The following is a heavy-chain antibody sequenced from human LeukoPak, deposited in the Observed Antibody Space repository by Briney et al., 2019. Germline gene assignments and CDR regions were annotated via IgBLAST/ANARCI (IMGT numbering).Heavy chain of an antibody. CDR2: IYYSGST. J-gene: IGHJ5*02. CDR3: ARMRWLQPLGWFDP. D-gene: IGHD5-24*01. CDR1: GGSISSSSYY. Sequence: KPSQTLSLTCTVSGGSISSSSYYWGWIRQPPGKGLEWIGSIYYSGSTYYNPSLKSRVTISVDTSKNQFSLKLSSVTAADTAVYYCARMRWLQPLGWFDPWGQGTLVTVSS. V-gene: IGHV4-39*01.